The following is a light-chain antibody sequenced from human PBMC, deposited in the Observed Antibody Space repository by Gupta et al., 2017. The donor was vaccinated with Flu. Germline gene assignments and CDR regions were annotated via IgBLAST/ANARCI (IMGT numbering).Light chain of an antibody. CDR3: QAWDSSTLYV. CDR2: QDS. CDR1: KLGDKF. V-gene: IGLV3-1*01. Sequence: SYELTQPPSVSVSHGQTSSLRCSGDKLGDKFACWYQQKPGQSPVLVIYQDSKRPSGIPERFSGSNSGNTATLTISGTQAMDEADYYCQAWDSSTLYVFGTGTKVTVL. J-gene: IGLJ1*01.